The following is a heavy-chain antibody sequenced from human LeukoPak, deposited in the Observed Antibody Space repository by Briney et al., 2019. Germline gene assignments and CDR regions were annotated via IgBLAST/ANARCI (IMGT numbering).Heavy chain of an antibody. V-gene: IGHV4-59*08. J-gene: IGHJ4*02. Sequence: SETLSLTCTVSGGSISSYYWSWIRQPPGKGLEWIGSLFYSGNSNYNPSLKSRVTISLDTSKNQVSLKLSSVTAADTAVYYCARGSSPFDYWGQGTLVTVSS. CDR1: GGSISSYY. CDR2: LFYSGNS. CDR3: ARGSSPFDY.